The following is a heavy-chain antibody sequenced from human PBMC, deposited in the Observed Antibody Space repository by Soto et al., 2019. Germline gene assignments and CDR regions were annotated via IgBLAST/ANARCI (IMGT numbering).Heavy chain of an antibody. CDR3: AKNQERELPRVIDF. CDR1: GLTFSNYA. CDR2: MSGSSSTT. J-gene: IGHJ4*02. V-gene: IGHV3-23*01. D-gene: IGHD1-7*01. Sequence: GGSLRLSCASSGLTFSNYAMSWVRQAPGGGLEWVSSMSGSSSTTYYADSVRGRFTISRDRSKNTLYLQMSSLRAEDTALYYCAKNQERELPRVIDFWGQGTLVTVSS.